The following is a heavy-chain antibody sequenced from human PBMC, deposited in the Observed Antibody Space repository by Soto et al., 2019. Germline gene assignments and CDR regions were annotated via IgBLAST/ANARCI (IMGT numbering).Heavy chain of an antibody. D-gene: IGHD1-26*01. J-gene: IGHJ4*02. V-gene: IGHV3-30*18. CDR2: ISYDGSYR. CDR3: AKDFKSGSSQHYDY. Sequence: QVQLVESGGGVVQPGRSLRLSCAASGFTFSSYGMHWVRQAPGKGLEWVALISYDGSYRYYADSVKGRFTISRDNSKNTLYLQMNSLSAEDTAVYYCAKDFKSGSSQHYDYWGQGTLVTVSS. CDR1: GFTFSSYG.